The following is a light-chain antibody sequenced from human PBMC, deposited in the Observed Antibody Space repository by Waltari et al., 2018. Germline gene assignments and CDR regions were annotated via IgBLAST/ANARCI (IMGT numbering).Light chain of an antibody. CDR2: GSS. CDR1: GSNIGAGKD. J-gene: IGLJ3*02. CDR3: QSYDTSLSVV. Sequence: QSVLTQPPSVSGAPGQRVTISCTGHGSNIGAGKDVHWYHHLPRGAPKLLIYGSSSRPLGVPDRFFGSTSGNSASLAIIGLRAEDEGDYYCQSYDTSLSVVFGGGTKLTVL. V-gene: IGLV1-40*01.